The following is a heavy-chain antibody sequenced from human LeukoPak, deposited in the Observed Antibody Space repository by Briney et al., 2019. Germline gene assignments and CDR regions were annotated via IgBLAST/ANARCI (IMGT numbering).Heavy chain of an antibody. CDR3: ARAHDCSSAGCSYYSYYMDV. CDR2: IHYSGST. J-gene: IGHJ6*03. CDR1: GGSISSFY. D-gene: IGHD2-2*01. V-gene: IGHV4-59*01. Sequence: ASETLSLTCTVSGGSISSFYWSWIRQPPGKGLEWIGYIHYSGSTTYNPSLKSRVTISADTSKNKFSLKLTSVTAADTAVYYCARAHDCSSAGCSYYSYYMDVWGKGTTVTVSS.